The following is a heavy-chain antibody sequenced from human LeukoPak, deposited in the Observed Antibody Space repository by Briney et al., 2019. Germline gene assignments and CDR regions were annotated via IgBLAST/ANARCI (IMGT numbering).Heavy chain of an antibody. D-gene: IGHD3-10*01. CDR2: IYTSGST. J-gene: IGHJ6*04. CDR1: GGSISSYY. V-gene: IGHV4-4*07. CDR3: ASSSDIYGSGSYFNSLGDV. Sequence: SETLSLTCTVSGGSISSYYWSWIRQPAGKGLEWIGRIYTSGSTNYNPSLKSRVTMSVDTSKNQFSLKLSSVTAADTAVYYCASSSDIYGSGSYFNSLGDVWGKGTTVSISS.